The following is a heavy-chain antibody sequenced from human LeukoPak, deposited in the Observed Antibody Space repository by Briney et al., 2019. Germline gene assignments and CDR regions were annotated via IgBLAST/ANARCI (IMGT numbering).Heavy chain of an antibody. V-gene: IGHV3-23*01. D-gene: IGHD3-9*01. CDR3: AKVGSDVLTGYFPSYYMHV. J-gene: IGHJ6*03. CDR1: GFTFITYA. CDR2: ISGSGSGT. Sequence: GGSLRLSCAASGFTFITYAMSWVRQTPGKGLDWVSAISGSGSGTYYADSVRGRFTISRDNSENTLYLQMNSLRAEDTAVYYRAKVGSDVLTGYFPSYYMHVWGKGTTVTVS.